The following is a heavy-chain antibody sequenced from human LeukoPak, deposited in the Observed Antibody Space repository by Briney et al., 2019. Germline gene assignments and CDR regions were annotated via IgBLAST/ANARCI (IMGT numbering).Heavy chain of an antibody. CDR3: ARKRADYDFWSGYFAY. Sequence: PSETLSLTCAVYGGSFSDYYWSWIRQPPGKGLEWIGEINHSGSTNYNPSLNSRVTLSVDTSKNQFSLKLSSVTAADTAVYYCARKRADYDFWSGYFAYWGQGTLVTVS. D-gene: IGHD3-3*01. CDR1: GGSFSDYY. CDR2: INHSGST. J-gene: IGHJ4*02. V-gene: IGHV4-34*01.